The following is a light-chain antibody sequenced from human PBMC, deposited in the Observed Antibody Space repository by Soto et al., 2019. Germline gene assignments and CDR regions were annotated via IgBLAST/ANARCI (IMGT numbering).Light chain of an antibody. J-gene: IGKJ1*01. CDR1: QSVPSTY. V-gene: IGKV3-20*01. CDR2: GTS. Sequence: VLSQSPGRLSLSPGERATLSCRASQSVPSTYFAWYQQKSGQPPRLLISGTSNRATGIPDRFSSSGSGRDFTLTISRLEPEDFAVYFCQQFGNSPWTLGQGTKVDIK. CDR3: QQFGNSPWT.